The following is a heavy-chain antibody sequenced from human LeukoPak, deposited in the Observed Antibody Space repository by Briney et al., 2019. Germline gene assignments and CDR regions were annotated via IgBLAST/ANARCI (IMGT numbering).Heavy chain of an antibody. CDR2: ISAYNGNT. V-gene: IGHV1-18*04. CDR1: GYTFTSYG. Sequence: GASVKVSCKASGYTFTSYGISWVRQAPGQGLEWMGWISAYNGNTNYAQKLQGRVTMTTDTSTSTAYMELRSLRSDDTAVYYCARDRTGIQLWPPLGYWGQGTLVTVSS. J-gene: IGHJ4*02. D-gene: IGHD5-18*01. CDR3: ARDRTGIQLWPPLGY.